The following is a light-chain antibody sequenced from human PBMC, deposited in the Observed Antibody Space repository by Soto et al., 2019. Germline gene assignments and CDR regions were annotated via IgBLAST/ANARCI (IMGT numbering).Light chain of an antibody. CDR2: RND. V-gene: IGLV1-47*01. Sequence: QSVLTQPPSASGTPGQRVTISCSESSSNIGSNYVYWYQQFPGSAPKLLIYRNDQRPSGVPDRFSGPKSGTTASLSISGPRSEYESDYYCAAWDDSLSAVVFGGGTKLTVL. CDR3: AAWDDSLSAVV. J-gene: IGLJ2*01. CDR1: SSNIGSNY.